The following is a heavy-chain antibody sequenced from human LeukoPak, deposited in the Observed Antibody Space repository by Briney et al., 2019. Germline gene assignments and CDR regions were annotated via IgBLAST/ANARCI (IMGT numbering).Heavy chain of an antibody. D-gene: IGHD4-17*01. J-gene: IGHJ4*02. CDR2: IYYKGNT. CDR1: GASISSGGYF. Sequence: SETLSLTCAASGASISSGGYFYSWIRQHPGEGLEWLAYIYYKGNTYYNPSLKSRLTISVDTSKNQFSLKLSSVTAADTAVYYCARVPAVTTSFDYWGQGTLVTVSS. CDR3: ARVPAVTTSFDY. V-gene: IGHV4-31*11.